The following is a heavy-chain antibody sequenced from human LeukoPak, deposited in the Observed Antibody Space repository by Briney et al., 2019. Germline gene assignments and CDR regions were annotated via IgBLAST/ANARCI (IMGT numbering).Heavy chain of an antibody. Sequence: SQTLSLTCTVSGGSIFSGDYYWSWIRQPPGKGLEWIGYIYYNGITYYSPSLESRVTISVDTSKNQFSLKLSSVTAADTAVYYCARGDYNDGAGYLDHWGQGTLVPVSS. J-gene: IGHJ5*02. CDR2: IYYNGIT. CDR1: GGSIFSGDYY. V-gene: IGHV4-30-4*01. CDR3: ARGDYNDGAGYLDH. D-gene: IGHD3-22*01.